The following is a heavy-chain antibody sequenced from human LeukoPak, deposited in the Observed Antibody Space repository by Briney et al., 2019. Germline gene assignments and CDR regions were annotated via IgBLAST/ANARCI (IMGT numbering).Heavy chain of an antibody. Sequence: GGSLRLSCAASGFTFDNYIMNWVRQAPGKGLEWVSVIYISGSTYYADSVKGRFTISRDNSKNTLYLQMNSLRAEDTAVYYCARGEYYYYYYLDVWGKGTTVTVSS. J-gene: IGHJ6*03. D-gene: IGHD3-10*01. V-gene: IGHV3-66*02. CDR2: IYISGST. CDR3: ARGEYYYYYYLDV. CDR1: GFTFDNYI.